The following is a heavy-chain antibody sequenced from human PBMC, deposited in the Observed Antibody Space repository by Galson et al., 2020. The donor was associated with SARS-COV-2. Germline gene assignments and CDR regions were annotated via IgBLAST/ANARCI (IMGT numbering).Heavy chain of an antibody. V-gene: IGHV3-21*06. CDR1: GFTFASYT. D-gene: IGHD4-17*01. CDR3: ARNKNDYGNYYYYYMDV. CDR2: ISSTDSYHNYR. Sequence: GGSLRLSCAASGFTFASYTMTWVRQAPGKGLEWVSSISSTDSYHNYRHYADSVKGRFTISRDTAENSVYLEMDSLGAEDTAVYYCARNKNDYGNYYYYYMDVWGKGTTVTVSS. J-gene: IGHJ6*03.